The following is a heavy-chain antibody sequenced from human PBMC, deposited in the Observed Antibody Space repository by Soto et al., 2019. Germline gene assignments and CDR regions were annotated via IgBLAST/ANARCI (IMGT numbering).Heavy chain of an antibody. D-gene: IGHD2-2*01. CDR1: GGTFSSYA. V-gene: IGHV1-69*01. J-gene: IGHJ6*02. CDR3: ARDGGGPYCSSTSCYGMDV. Sequence: QVQLVQSGAEVKKPGSSVKVSCKASGGTFSSYAISWVRQAPGQGLEWMGGIIPIFGTANYAQKFQGRVTNTADESTSTAYMELSSLRSEDTAVYYCARDGGGPYCSSTSCYGMDVWGQGTTVTVSS. CDR2: IIPIFGTA.